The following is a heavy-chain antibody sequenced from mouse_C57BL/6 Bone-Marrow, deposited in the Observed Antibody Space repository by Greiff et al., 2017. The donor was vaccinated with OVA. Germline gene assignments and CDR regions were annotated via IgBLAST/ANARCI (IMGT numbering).Heavy chain of an antibody. CDR2: IYPGNSDT. D-gene: IGHD2-2*01. CDR3: TRERGYEDAMVC. J-gene: IGHJ4*01. V-gene: IGHV1-5*01. CDR1: GYTFTSYW. Sequence: DVKLQESGTVLARPGASVTMSCTTSGYTFTSYWMHWVKQRPGQGLEWIGAIYPGNSDTSYNQKFKGKAKLTAVTSDSTAYMELSSLTNDDSAVYYFTRERGYEDAMVCWGQGTSVTVSS.